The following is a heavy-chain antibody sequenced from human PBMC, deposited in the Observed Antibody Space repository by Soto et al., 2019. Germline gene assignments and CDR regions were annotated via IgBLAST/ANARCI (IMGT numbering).Heavy chain of an antibody. CDR2: IIPIFGTA. D-gene: IGHD3-16*01. CDR3: ARDRGGGKMATTSGAFDI. V-gene: IGHV1-69*13. CDR1: GGTFSSYA. J-gene: IGHJ3*02. Sequence: SVKVSCKASGGTFSSYAISWVRQAPGQGLEWMGGIIPIFGTANYAQKFQGRVTITADESTSAAYMELSSLRSEDTAVYYCARDRGGGKMATTSGAFDIWGQGTMVTVSS.